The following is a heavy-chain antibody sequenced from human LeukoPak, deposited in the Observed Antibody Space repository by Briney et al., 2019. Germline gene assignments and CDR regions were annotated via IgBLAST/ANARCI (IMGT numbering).Heavy chain of an antibody. CDR1: GFPPISNY. J-gene: IGHJ5*01. D-gene: IGHD1-1*01. V-gene: IGHV3-66*01. CDR2: IYSGGST. Sequence: GGSLLLSCASSGFPPISNYLSWVRQAPGPWLEWVSVIYSGGSTYYTDSAKGRFPISRDNSKNTLYLQMNSLRAEDTAVYYCARDHWHDDPTINWFDSWGQAALVSVPS. CDR3: ARDHWHDDPTINWFDS.